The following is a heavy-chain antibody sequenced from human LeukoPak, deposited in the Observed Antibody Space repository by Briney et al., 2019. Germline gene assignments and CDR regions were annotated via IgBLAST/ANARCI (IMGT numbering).Heavy chain of an antibody. J-gene: IGHJ4*02. CDR2: IVVGSGNT. V-gene: IGHV1-58*01. CDR3: AAISYYDSSGYHFDY. Sequence: GASVKVSCKASGFTFTSSAAQWVRQARGQRLEWIGWIVVGSGNTNYAQKFQERVTITRDMSTSTAYMELSSLRSEDTAVYYCAAISYYDSSGYHFDYWGQGTLVTVSS. D-gene: IGHD3-22*01. CDR1: GFTFTSSA.